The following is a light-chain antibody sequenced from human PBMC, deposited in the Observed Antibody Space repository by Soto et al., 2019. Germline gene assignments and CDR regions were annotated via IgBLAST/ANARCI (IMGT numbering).Light chain of an antibody. Sequence: DIVMTQSPDSRAVSLGERATINCKSSQSVLYSSNNKNYLAWYQQKPGQPPKLLIYWASTRESGVPDRFSGSGSGTDFTLTISSLQAEDGAVYYCQQYYSTPYTFGQGTKLEIK. CDR2: WAS. CDR1: QSVLYSSNNKNY. V-gene: IGKV4-1*01. J-gene: IGKJ2*01. CDR3: QQYYSTPYT.